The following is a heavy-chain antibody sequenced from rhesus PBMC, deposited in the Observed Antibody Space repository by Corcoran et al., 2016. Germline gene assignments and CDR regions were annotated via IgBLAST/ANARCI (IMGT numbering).Heavy chain of an antibody. CDR1: GFSFSDYY. J-gene: IGHJ6*01. D-gene: IGHD3-34*01. V-gene: IGHV3S18*01. CDR3: ARDLGVTGVDLDS. CDR2: ISYTGGST. Sequence: EVQLVESGGGVAKPGGSLRLSCAASGFSFSDYYMYWVRQAPGKGLELVSGISYTGGSTYYADSVKVRFTSTIENAKNTLYLQLDSLRAEDTAVYYCARDLGVTGVDLDSWGQGVVVTVSS.